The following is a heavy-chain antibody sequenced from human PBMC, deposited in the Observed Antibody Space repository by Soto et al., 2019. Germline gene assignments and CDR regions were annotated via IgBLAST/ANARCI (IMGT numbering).Heavy chain of an antibody. CDR2: LYYSGNT. CDR3: ARVGGVAARTFDY. CDR1: GCSISPFY. Sequence: TLSLTCTVSGCSISPFYWSWVRQPPGKGLEWIGYLYYSGNTNYNPSLKSRVTISVDASKNQVSLRLTSVTAADTAVYYCARVGGVAARTFDYWGQGTVVTVSS. D-gene: IGHD2-15*01. J-gene: IGHJ4*02. V-gene: IGHV4-59*01.